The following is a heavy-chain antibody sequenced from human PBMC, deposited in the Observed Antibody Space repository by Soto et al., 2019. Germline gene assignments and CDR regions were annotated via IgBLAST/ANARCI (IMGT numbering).Heavy chain of an antibody. CDR1: VGSISSGGYY. V-gene: IGHV4-31*03. D-gene: IGHD3-3*01. CDR3: ARLPKRGFGVVMPKDYYYGMDV. CDR2: IYYSGST. Sequence: QVQLQESGPGLVKPSQTLSLTCTVSVGSISSGGYYWSWIRQHPGKGLEWIGYIYYSGSTYYNPSLKRRVTISVDTYKTQCSLKLSSVTAADTAVYYCARLPKRGFGVVMPKDYYYGMDVWGQGTTVTVSS. J-gene: IGHJ6*02.